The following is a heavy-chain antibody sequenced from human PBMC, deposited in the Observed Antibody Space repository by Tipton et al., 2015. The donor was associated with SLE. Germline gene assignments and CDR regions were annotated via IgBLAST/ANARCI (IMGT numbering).Heavy chain of an antibody. CDR3: ARAYCSGGSCYRALFDY. CDR2: IYSGGST. D-gene: IGHD2-15*01. V-gene: IGHV3-66*01. Sequence: SLRLSCAASGFTVSSNYMSWVRQAPGKGLEWVSVIYSGGSTYYADSVKGRFTISRDNSKNTLYLQMNSLRAEDTAVYYCARAYCSGGSCYRALFDYWGQGTLVTVSS. J-gene: IGHJ4*02. CDR1: GFTVSSNY.